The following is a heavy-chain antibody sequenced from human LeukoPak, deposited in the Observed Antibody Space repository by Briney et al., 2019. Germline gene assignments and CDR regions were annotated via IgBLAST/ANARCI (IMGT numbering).Heavy chain of an antibody. J-gene: IGHJ4*02. D-gene: IGHD4-17*01. V-gene: IGHV3-48*02. Sequence: GGSLRLSCAASGFTFSSYSMNWVRQAPGKGLEWVSYIRSSSSTIYYADSVKGRFTISRDNAKNSLYLQINSLRDEDTAVYYFARDRYGDFDYWGQGTLVTVSS. CDR1: GFTFSSYS. CDR3: ARDRYGDFDY. CDR2: IRSSSSTI.